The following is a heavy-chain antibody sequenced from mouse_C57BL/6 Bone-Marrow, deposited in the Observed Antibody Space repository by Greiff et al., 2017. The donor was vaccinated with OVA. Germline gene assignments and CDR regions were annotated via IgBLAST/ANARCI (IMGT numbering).Heavy chain of an antibody. V-gene: IGHV5-4*01. CDR2: ISDGGSYT. D-gene: IGHD1-1*01. CDR1: GFTFSSYA. CDR3: ARERAYYYGDY. Sequence: EVKLMESGGGLVKPGGSLKLSCAASGFTFSSYAMSWVRQTPEKRLEWVATISDGGSYTYYPDNVKGRFTISRDNAKNNLYLQMSHLKSEDTAMYYCARERAYYYGDYWGQGTSVTVSS. J-gene: IGHJ4*01.